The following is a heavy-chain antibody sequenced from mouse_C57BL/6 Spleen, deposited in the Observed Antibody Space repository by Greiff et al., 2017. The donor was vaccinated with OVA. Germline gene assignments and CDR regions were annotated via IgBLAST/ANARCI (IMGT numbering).Heavy chain of an antibody. Sequence: DVMLVESGGDLVKPGGSLKLSCAASGFTFSSYGMSWVRQTPDKRLEWVATFSSGGSYTYYPDSVKGRFTISRDNAKNTLYLQMSSLKSEDTAMYYCAREGTLDYWGQGTTLTVSS. CDR3: AREGTLDY. CDR2: FSSGGSYT. CDR1: GFTFSSYG. V-gene: IGHV5-6*02. J-gene: IGHJ2*01. D-gene: IGHD3-1*01.